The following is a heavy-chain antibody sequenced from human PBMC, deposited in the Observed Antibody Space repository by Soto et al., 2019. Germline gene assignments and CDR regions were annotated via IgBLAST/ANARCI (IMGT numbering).Heavy chain of an antibody. D-gene: IGHD3-3*01. CDR1: GFTFDDYA. Sequence: GALRLACTASGFTFDDYAMSGVRQAPGKGLERVGFIRSKAYGGTTEYAASVKGRFTISRDDSKSIAYLQMNSLKTEDTAVYYCTRDSAAIYDFWSGSPFDYWGQGTLVTVPS. V-gene: IGHV3-49*04. CDR3: TRDSAAIYDFWSGSPFDY. CDR2: IRSKAYGGTT. J-gene: IGHJ4*02.